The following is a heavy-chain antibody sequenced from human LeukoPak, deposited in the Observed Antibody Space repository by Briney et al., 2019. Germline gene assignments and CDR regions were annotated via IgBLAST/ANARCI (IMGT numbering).Heavy chain of an antibody. V-gene: IGHV3-23*01. D-gene: IGHD6-19*01. CDR3: AKDRGGQWLVRYYFDY. Sequence: GGSLRLSCAASGFTFSSYAMSWVRQAPGKGLEWVSAISGSGGSTYYADSVKGRFTISRDNSKNTVYLQMNSLRAEDTAVYYCAKDRGGQWLVRYYFDYWGQGTLVTVSS. CDR1: GFTFSSYA. J-gene: IGHJ4*02. CDR2: ISGSGGST.